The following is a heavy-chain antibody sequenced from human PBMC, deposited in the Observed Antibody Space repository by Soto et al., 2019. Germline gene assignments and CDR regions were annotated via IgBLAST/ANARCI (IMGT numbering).Heavy chain of an antibody. Sequence: SVKVSCKASGGTFSSYAISWVRQAPGQGLEWMGGIIPIFGTANYAQKFQGRVTITADKSTSTAYMELSSLRSEDTAVYYCARLLAARRGLGGMDVWGQGTTVTVSS. D-gene: IGHD6-6*01. J-gene: IGHJ6*02. CDR3: ARLLAARRGLGGMDV. CDR2: IIPIFGTA. V-gene: IGHV1-69*06. CDR1: GGTFSSYA.